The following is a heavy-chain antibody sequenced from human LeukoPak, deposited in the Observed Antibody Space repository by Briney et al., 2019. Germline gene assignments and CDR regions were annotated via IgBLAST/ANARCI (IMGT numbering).Heavy chain of an antibody. CDR2: ISGSDGST. CDR3: ATASVTAYDY. J-gene: IGHJ4*02. D-gene: IGHD2-21*02. CDR1: GFTFGSYS. Sequence: GGSLRLSCAASGFTFGSYSMNWVRQAPGKGLEWVSAISGSDGSTYYADSVKGRFTISRDNSKNTLYLQMNSLRAEDTAVYYCATASVTAYDYWGQGTLVTVSS. V-gene: IGHV3-23*01.